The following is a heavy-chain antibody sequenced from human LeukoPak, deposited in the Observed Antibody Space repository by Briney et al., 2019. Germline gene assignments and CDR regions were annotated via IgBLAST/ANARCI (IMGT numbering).Heavy chain of an antibody. V-gene: IGHV3-9*01. D-gene: IGHD4-17*01. CDR3: AKDMSVTTGWYFDY. Sequence: PGGSLRLSCAASGFTFDDYAMHWVRQAPGKGLEWVSGISWSSGSIGYADSVKGRFTISRDNAKNSLYLQMNSLRAEDTALYYCAKDMSVTTGWYFDYWGQGTRVIASS. J-gene: IGHJ4*02. CDR2: ISWSSGSI. CDR1: GFTFDDYA.